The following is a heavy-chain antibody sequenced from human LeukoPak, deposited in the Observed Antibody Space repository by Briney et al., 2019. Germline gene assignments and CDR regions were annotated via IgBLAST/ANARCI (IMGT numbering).Heavy chain of an antibody. CDR3: AKVIMKGGYSYGYDY. D-gene: IGHD5-18*01. CDR2: ISGSGGTT. CDR1: GFTLSNYA. Sequence: PGGSLRLSCAASGFTLSNYAMSWVRQAPGKGLEWVSAISGSGGTTYYADSVKGRFTISRDNSKNTLYLQMNSLRAEDTAVYYCAKVIMKGGYSYGYDYWGQGTLVTVSS. J-gene: IGHJ4*02. V-gene: IGHV3-23*01.